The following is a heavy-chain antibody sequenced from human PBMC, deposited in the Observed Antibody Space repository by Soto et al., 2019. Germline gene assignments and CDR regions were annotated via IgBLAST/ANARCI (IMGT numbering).Heavy chain of an antibody. V-gene: IGHV1-46*01. CDR3: AITRDEGSSTSSTYYLDY. CDR2: INPSGGST. D-gene: IGHD2-2*01. CDR1: GYAFTSYY. Sequence: ASVKVSCKASGYAFTSYYMHWVRQAPGQGLEWMGIINPSGGSTSYAQKFQGRVTMTRDTSTSTVYIELSSLRSEDTAVYYCAITRDEGSSTSSTYYLDYWGQGTLVTVSS. J-gene: IGHJ4*02.